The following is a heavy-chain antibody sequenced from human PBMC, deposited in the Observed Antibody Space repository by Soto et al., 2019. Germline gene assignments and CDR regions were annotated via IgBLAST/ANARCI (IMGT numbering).Heavy chain of an antibody. CDR2: IYPGDSDT. V-gene: IGHV5-51*01. CDR1: GYNFTSYW. J-gene: IGHJ4*02. Sequence: GESLKISCKASGYNFTSYWNGWVRQVPGKGLEWVGIIYPGDSDTRYSPSFRGQVTISADKSISTAYLQWSSLTASDTAIYYCARRRGGGASDFWGQGTLVTVSS. CDR3: ARRRGGGASDF. D-gene: IGHD2-21*01.